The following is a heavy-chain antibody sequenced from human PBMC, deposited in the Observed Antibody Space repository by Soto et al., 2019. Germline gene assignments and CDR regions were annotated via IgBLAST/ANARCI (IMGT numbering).Heavy chain of an antibody. V-gene: IGHV1-3*01. CDR2: INAGSGNT. J-gene: IGHJ5*02. Sequence: ASVKVSCKASGYTFTSYAMHWVRQAPVQMLELMVWINAGSGNTKYSQKFQGRVTITVDTSAITSYMELSTVISEDTAVYYCARANRIEVAGTSVPYRWFDPWGQGTLVTVSS. CDR1: GYTFTSYA. D-gene: IGHD6-19*01. CDR3: ARANRIEVAGTSVPYRWFDP.